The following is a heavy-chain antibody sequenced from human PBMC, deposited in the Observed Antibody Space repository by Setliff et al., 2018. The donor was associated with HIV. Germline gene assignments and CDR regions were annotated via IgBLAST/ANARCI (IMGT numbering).Heavy chain of an antibody. J-gene: IGHJ5*02. CDR1: GYTFTNYY. Sequence: ASVKVSCKASGYTFTNYYLHWVRQAPGQGLEWMGWINPNSGGTNYAQKFQGRVTMTRDTSISTAYMELSRLRYDDTAIYYCARDPFLWAVTPPWGQGTLVTVSS. V-gene: IGHV1-2*02. D-gene: IGHD3-10*01. CDR3: ARDPFLWAVTPP. CDR2: INPNSGGT.